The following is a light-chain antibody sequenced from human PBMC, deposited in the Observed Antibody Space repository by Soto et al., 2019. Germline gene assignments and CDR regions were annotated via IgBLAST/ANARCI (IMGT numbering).Light chain of an antibody. Sequence: DIQMTQSPSTLPSSVGDRATLTCRASQSVSNWLAWYQQKPGTAPKLLICHASTVESGVPSRFRGSGSGTESTLTLSSQHPEDFSCYHCQHYNTYSFGQGTKLEIK. J-gene: IGKJ1*01. CDR1: QSVSNW. CDR3: QHYNTYS. CDR2: HAS. V-gene: IGKV1-5*01.